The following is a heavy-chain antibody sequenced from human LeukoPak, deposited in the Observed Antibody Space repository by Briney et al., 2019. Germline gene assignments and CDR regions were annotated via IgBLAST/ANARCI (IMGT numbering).Heavy chain of an antibody. D-gene: IGHD2-15*01. CDR3: ARDYCSGGCCYDY. J-gene: IGHJ4*02. CDR1: GFTFSSYA. Sequence: GGSLRLSCAASGFTFSSYAMSWVRQAPGKGLEWLSYISSSGSTIYYADSVKGRFTISRDNAKNSLYLQMNSLRAEDTAVYYCARDYCSGGCCYDYWGQGTLVTVSS. CDR2: ISSSGSTI. V-gene: IGHV3-48*03.